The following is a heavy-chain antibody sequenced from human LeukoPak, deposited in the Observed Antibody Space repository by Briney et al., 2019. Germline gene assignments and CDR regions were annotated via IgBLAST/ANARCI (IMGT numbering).Heavy chain of an antibody. V-gene: IGHV6-1*01. CDR1: GDSLSINSAT. D-gene: IGHD6-19*01. J-gene: IGHJ4*02. Sequence: SHTLSHPRAISGDSLSINSATCNWTRRAPSRGLEWQGRTYYRSQWYNDYAISVKSRMTISPDTSKNQFSLQLNSVTPEDTAVYYCARVGGSGWYAFDYWGQGTLVIVSS. CDR2: TYYRSQWYN. CDR3: ARVGGSGWYAFDY.